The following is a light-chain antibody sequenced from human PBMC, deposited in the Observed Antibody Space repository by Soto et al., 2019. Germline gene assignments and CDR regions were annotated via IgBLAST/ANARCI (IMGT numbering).Light chain of an antibody. CDR2: KAS. J-gene: IGKJ5*01. CDR1: QPISGF. V-gene: IGKV1-5*03. CDR3: QQLNSYPIT. Sequence: DIQMTQYPSTLSATVGDSVTITCLASQPISGFLAWYQQKPGKAPKLLIYKASTLKSGVPSRFSGSGSGTEFTLTISRLQPEDFATYYCQQLNSYPITFGQGTRLEIK.